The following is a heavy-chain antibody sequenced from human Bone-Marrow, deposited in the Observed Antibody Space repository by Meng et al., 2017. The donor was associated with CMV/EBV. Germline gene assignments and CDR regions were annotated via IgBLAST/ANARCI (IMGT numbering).Heavy chain of an antibody. Sequence: GESLKISCAASGFTFSDYYMSWIRQAPGKGLEWVSYISSSGSTIYYADSVKGRFTISRDNAKHSLYLQMNSLRAEDTAVYYCAREIAARLEADWFDPWGQGTLVTVSS. J-gene: IGHJ5*02. CDR3: AREIAARLEADWFDP. D-gene: IGHD6-6*01. CDR2: ISSSGSTI. CDR1: GFTFSDYY. V-gene: IGHV3-11*01.